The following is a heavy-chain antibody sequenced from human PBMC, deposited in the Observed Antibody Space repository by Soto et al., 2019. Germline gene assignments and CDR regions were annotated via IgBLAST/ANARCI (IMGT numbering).Heavy chain of an antibody. CDR3: ARDHYDFWSGYSKTNWFDP. J-gene: IGHJ5*02. D-gene: IGHD3-3*01. V-gene: IGHV4-38-2*02. CDR1: GGSIISNYW. CDR2: IYHSGST. Sequence: SETLSLTCAVSGGSIISNYWWAWIRQPPGNGLEWIGSIYHSGSTYYNPSLKSRVTISVDTSKNQFSLKLSSVTAADTAVYYCARDHYDFWSGYSKTNWFDPWGQGTLVTVSS.